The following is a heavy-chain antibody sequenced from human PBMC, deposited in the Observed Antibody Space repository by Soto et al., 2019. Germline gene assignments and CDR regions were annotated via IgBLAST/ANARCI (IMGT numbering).Heavy chain of an antibody. Sequence: VQLVESGGGLVQPGRSLRLSCAASGFTFDDYAMHWVRQAPGKGLEWVSGISWNSGSIGYADSVKGRFTISRDNAKNSLYLQMNSLRAEDTALYYCAKESSYGDYADYWGQGTLVTVSS. V-gene: IGHV3-9*01. CDR3: AKESSYGDYADY. D-gene: IGHD4-17*01. J-gene: IGHJ4*02. CDR1: GFTFDDYA. CDR2: ISWNSGSI.